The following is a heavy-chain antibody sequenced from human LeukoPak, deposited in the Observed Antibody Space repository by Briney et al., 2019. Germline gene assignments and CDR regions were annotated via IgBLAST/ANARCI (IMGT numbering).Heavy chain of an antibody. D-gene: IGHD3-22*01. CDR1: GFTFSSYS. V-gene: IGHV3-48*04. CDR3: ARSVAPYYYDCSDAFDI. Sequence: GGSLRLSCAASGFTFSSYSMNWVRQAPGKGLEWVSYISSSSSTIYYADSVKGRFTISRDNAKNSLYLQMNSLRAEDTAVYYCARSVAPYYYDCSDAFDIWGQGTMVTVSS. J-gene: IGHJ3*02. CDR2: ISSSSSTI.